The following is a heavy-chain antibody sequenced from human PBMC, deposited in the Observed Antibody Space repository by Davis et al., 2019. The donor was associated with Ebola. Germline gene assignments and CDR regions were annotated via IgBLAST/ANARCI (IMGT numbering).Heavy chain of an antibody. Sequence: PAGSLRLSCVVSGFTLSRSWMNCVRQAPGQGLEWVVSIKEDGSEKHHVHSVEGRFTISRDNAKNSLYLQMNSLRAEDTAVYYCAHLEWVNPDYWGQGVVVTVSS. CDR2: IKEDGSEK. D-gene: IGHD3-3*01. CDR1: GFTLSRSW. V-gene: IGHV3-7*01. CDR3: AHLEWVNPDY. J-gene: IGHJ4*02.